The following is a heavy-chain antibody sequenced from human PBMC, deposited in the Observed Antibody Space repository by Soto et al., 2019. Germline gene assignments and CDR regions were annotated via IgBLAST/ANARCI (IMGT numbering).Heavy chain of an antibody. D-gene: IGHD3-9*01. V-gene: IGHV5-51*01. CDR1: GYSFTSYW. CDR2: IYPGDSDT. J-gene: IGHJ3*02. Sequence: PGESLKISCKGSGYSFTSYWIGWVRQMPGKGLEWMGIIYPGDSDTRYSPSFQGQVTISADKSISTAYLQWSSLKASDTAMYYCASRGREQYVILTGMREGVFDMWGQGTMVTVSS. CDR3: ASRGREQYVILTGMREGVFDM.